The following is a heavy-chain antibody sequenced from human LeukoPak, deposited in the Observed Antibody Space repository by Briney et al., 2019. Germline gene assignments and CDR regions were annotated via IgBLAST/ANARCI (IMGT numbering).Heavy chain of an antibody. J-gene: IGHJ5*02. CDR2: INHSGST. CDR3: ARGVGNYDFWSGYHH. V-gene: IGHV4-34*01. D-gene: IGHD3-3*01. CDR1: GGSFSGYY. Sequence: SETLSLTCAVYGGSFSGYYWSWIRQPPGKGLEWIGEINHSGSTNYNPSLKSRVTISVDTSKKQFSLKLSSVTATDTAVYYCARGVGNYDFWSGYHHWGQGTLVTVSS.